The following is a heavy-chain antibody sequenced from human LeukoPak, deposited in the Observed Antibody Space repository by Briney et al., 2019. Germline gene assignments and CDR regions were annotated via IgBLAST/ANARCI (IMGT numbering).Heavy chain of an antibody. CDR2: IIPSGGST. V-gene: IGHV1-46*01. CDR3: ARESRDGYNYVGFDY. Sequence: ASVKVSCKASGYTFTSYYMHWVRQAPGQGLEWMGIIIPSGGSTSYAQKFQGRVTMTRDTSTSTVYMELSSLRSEDTVVYYCARESRDGYNYVGFDYWGQGTLVTVSS. CDR1: GYTFTSYY. J-gene: IGHJ4*02. D-gene: IGHD5-24*01.